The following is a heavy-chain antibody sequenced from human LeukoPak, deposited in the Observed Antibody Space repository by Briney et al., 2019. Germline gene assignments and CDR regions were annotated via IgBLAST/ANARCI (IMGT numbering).Heavy chain of an antibody. Sequence: GGSLRLSCAASGFTLSSYAMSWVRQAPGKGLGWVSAISGSGGSTYYADSVKGRFTISRDNSKNTLYLQMNSLRAEDTAVYYCAIGYYDSSGYVDYWGQGTLVTVSS. D-gene: IGHD3-22*01. CDR1: GFTLSSYA. CDR2: ISGSGGST. J-gene: IGHJ4*02. V-gene: IGHV3-23*01. CDR3: AIGYYDSSGYVDY.